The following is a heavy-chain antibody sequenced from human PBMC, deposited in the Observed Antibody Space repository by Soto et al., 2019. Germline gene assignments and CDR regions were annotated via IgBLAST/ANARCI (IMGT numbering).Heavy chain of an antibody. D-gene: IGHD3-9*01. Sequence: QVQLVESGGGVVQPGRSLRLSCAASEFTFSSYAMHWVRQAPGKGLEWVAVISYDGSNKYYADSVKGRFTISRDNSKNTLYLQMNSLRAEDTAVYYCASNYDILTGYYGVSGMDVWGQGTTVTVSS. V-gene: IGHV3-30-3*01. CDR1: EFTFSSYA. CDR2: ISYDGSNK. J-gene: IGHJ6*02. CDR3: ASNYDILTGYYGVSGMDV.